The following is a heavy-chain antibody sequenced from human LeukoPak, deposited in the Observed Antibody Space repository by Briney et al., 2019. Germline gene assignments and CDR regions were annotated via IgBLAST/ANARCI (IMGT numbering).Heavy chain of an antibody. J-gene: IGHJ4*02. CDR2: INQDGSVK. Sequence: GGSLRLSCAASGFIFSDYWMAWVRQAPGKGLEWMANINQDGSVKYYVDSVKGRFTISRDNAKNLLYLQMNSLRADDTALYYCARKGLPDYWGQGTLVTVSS. V-gene: IGHV3-7*01. CDR1: GFIFSDYW. CDR3: ARKGLPDY.